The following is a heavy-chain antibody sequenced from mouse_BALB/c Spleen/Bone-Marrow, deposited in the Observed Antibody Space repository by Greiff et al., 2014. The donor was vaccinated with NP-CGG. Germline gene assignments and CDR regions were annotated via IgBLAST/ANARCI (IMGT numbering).Heavy chain of an antibody. CDR2: ISSGGSYT. CDR1: GFTLSRYN. V-gene: IGHV5-6-4*01. J-gene: IGHJ1*01. D-gene: IGHD1-2*01. CDR3: TKLLRLRKYFDV. Sequence: EVKLVESGGGLVKLGGSLKLSCAASGFTLSRYNMSWVRQTPEKRLEWVATISSGGSYTYYLDSVKGRFTISRDNAENTLYLQMSSLKSEDTAMYYCTKLLRLRKYFDVWGAGTTVTVSS.